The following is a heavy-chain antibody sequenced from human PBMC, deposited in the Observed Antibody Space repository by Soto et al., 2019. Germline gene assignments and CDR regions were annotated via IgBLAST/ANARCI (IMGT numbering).Heavy chain of an antibody. V-gene: IGHV1-46*01. CDR2: INPSGGST. CDR1: GYTFTSYY. D-gene: IGHD6-6*01. CDR3: ARDGVGIAARPSRGPDTHIVSWFDP. J-gene: IGHJ5*02. Sequence: ASVKVSCKASGYTFTSYYMHWVRQAPGQGLEWMGIINPSGGSTSYAQKFQGRVTMTRDTYTRTVYMELSSLRSEDTAVYYCARDGVGIAARPSRGPDTHIVSWFDPWGQGTLVTVSS.